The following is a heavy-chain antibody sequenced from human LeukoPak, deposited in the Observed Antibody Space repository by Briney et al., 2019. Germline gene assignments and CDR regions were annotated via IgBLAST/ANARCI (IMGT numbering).Heavy chain of an antibody. V-gene: IGHV1-69*01. CDR3: ARDWRSGSYFLGSGV. Sequence: SAKVSCKASGGTFSSYAISWVRQAPGQGLEWMGGIIPIFGTANYAQKFQGRVTITADESTSTAYMELSSLRSEDTAVYYCARDWRSGSYFLGSGVWGQGTLVTVSS. CDR2: IIPIFGTA. D-gene: IGHD3-10*01. J-gene: IGHJ4*02. CDR1: GGTFSSYA.